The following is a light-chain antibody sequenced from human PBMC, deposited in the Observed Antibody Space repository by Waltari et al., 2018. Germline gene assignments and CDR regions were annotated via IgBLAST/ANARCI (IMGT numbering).Light chain of an antibody. CDR3: SSHAGSTAV. Sequence: QSVLTQPPSVSGSPGQSVTMSCTGTSSDIGSYNFVSWYQQHPGKAPKPVIYDVITRPSGFPDRFSGSKSGNTASLTVSGLQAEDEADYYCSSHAGSTAVFGGGTKLTVL. J-gene: IGLJ2*01. V-gene: IGLV2-8*01. CDR1: SSDIGSYNF. CDR2: DVI.